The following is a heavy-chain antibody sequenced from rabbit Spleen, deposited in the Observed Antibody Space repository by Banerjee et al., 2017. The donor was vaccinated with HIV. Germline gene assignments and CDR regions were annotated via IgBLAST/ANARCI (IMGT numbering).Heavy chain of an antibody. CDR3: ARDTGSSFSSYGMDL. V-gene: IGHV1S40*01. D-gene: IGHD8-1*01. J-gene: IGHJ6*01. Sequence: QSLEESGGGLVQPEGSLALTCKASGFSFSGSYHMCWVRQAPGKGLEWIACINAATAKPVYATWAKGRFTCSKTSSTTVTLQMTSLTAADTATYFCARDTGSSFSSYGMDLWGPGTLVTVS. CDR2: INAATAKP. CDR1: GFSFSGSYH.